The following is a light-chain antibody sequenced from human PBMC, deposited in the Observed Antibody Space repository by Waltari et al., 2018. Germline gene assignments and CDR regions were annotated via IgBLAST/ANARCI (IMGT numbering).Light chain of an antibody. CDR1: QSITTF. CDR2: ASS. Sequence: DIQMTQSPSSLSASVGDRVTITCRASQSITTFLNWYQQRPGKAPKLLIYASSSLQSGVPSRFSGSGSGTDFTITISSLQPEDFATYYCQQSYSTPSFGGGTKVEI. J-gene: IGKJ4*01. CDR3: QQSYSTPS. V-gene: IGKV1-39*01.